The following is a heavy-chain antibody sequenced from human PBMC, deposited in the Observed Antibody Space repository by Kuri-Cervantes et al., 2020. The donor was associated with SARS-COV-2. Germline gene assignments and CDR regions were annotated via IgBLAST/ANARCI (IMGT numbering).Heavy chain of an antibody. V-gene: IGHV4-59*12. CDR3: ARWVAATGFDY. CDR1: GGSISSYY. CDR2: IYYNGST. J-gene: IGHJ4*02. Sequence: GSLRLSCTVSGGSISSYYWSWIRQPPGKGLEWIGYIYYNGSTNYNPSLKSRVTISVDTSKNQFSLKLSSVTAADTAVYYCARWVAATGFDYWGQGTLVTVSS. D-gene: IGHD2-15*01.